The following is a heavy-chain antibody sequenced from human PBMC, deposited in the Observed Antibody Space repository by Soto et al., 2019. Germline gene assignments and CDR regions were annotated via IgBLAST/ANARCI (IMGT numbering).Heavy chain of an antibody. Sequence: PGGSRRRSCTASGVTFSNVLMNGGRQAPGKGLEWVGRIKSKSDDETTDYAAPVKGRFNISREDSKNTLYLQMNSLKTEDTAVYYCTTGLTYYYDTSGHYWAGAMDVWGQGITVTVSS. D-gene: IGHD3-22*01. CDR1: GVTFSNVL. V-gene: IGHV3-15*01. J-gene: IGHJ6*02. CDR2: IKSKSDDETT. CDR3: TTGLTYYYDTSGHYWAGAMDV.